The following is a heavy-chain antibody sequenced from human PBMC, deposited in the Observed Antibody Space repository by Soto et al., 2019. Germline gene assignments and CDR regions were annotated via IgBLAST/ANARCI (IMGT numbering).Heavy chain of an antibody. CDR2: ISYDGSNK. CDR1: GFTFSSYA. V-gene: IGHV3-30-3*01. D-gene: IGHD3-3*01. CDR3: AILEWSKSLYYGMDV. Sequence: QPGGSLRLSCAASGFTFSSYAMHWVRQAPGKGLEWVAVISYDGSNKYYADSVKGRFTISRDNSKNTLYLQMNSLRAEDTAVYYCAILEWSKSLYYGMDVWGQGTTVTVSS. J-gene: IGHJ6*02.